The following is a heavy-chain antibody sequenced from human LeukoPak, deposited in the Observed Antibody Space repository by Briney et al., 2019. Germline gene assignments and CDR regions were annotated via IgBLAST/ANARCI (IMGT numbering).Heavy chain of an antibody. D-gene: IGHD5-18*01. Sequence: PGRSLRLSCATSGFTFGDYTLGWVRQAPGKGLEWVGFIRSKAYGVTTEYAASVKGRFTFSRDDSKSIAYLQMNSLKTEDTAVYYCTRGYSYGHSVYFDYWGQGTLVTVSS. CDR1: GFTFGDYT. CDR2: IRSKAYGVTT. J-gene: IGHJ4*02. CDR3: TRGYSYGHSVYFDY. V-gene: IGHV3-49*04.